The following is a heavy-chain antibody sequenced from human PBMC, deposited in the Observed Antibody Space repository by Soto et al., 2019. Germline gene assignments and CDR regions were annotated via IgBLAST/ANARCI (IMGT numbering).Heavy chain of an antibody. V-gene: IGHV4-39*01. CDR2: IYYSGST. CDR1: GGSISSSSYY. J-gene: IGHJ5*02. Sequence: QLQLQESGPGLVKPSETLSLTCTVSGGSISSSSYYWGWIRQPPGKGLEWIGSIYYSGSTYYNPSLKSRVTISVDTSKNQFSLKLSSVTAADTAVYYCARHGEVVVPAAMVLGTDNWFDPWGQGTLVTVSS. CDR3: ARHGEVVVPAAMVLGTDNWFDP. D-gene: IGHD2-2*01.